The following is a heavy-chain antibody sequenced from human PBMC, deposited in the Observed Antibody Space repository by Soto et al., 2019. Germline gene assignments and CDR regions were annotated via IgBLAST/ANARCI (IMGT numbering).Heavy chain of an antibody. J-gene: IGHJ4*02. CDR1: GFTFSTYA. CDR2: ISDNGGRT. CDR3: AKDHHTTITVVTDY. Sequence: GGSLRLSCAASGFTFSTYAMAWIRQAPGKGLEWVSGISDNGGRTYYAASVKGRFTISRDNSKNTLYLQMNSLRPEDTAIYYCAKDHHTTITVVTDYWGQASLVTVSS. V-gene: IGHV3-23*01. D-gene: IGHD2-15*01.